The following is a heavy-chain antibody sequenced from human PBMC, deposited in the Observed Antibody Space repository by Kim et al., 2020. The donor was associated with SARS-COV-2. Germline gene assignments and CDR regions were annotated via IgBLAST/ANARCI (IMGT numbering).Heavy chain of an antibody. CDR3: AKDKTANYSETHGYWVLMAV. J-gene: IGHJ4*02. Sequence: GGSLRLSCAASGFNFRSYGMHWVRQAPGKGLEWVALMSYDGSNEFYRDSVKGRFSISRDNSKKTLYLHMESLRPEDTAVYYCAKDKTANYSETHGYWVLMAVWGQGFLV. V-gene: IGHV3-30*18. CDR1: GFNFRSYG. D-gene: IGHD3-22*01. CDR2: MSYDGSNE.